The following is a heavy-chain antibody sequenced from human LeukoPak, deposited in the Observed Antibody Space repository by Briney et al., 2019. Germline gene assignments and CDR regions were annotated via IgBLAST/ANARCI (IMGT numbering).Heavy chain of an antibody. D-gene: IGHD2-2*01. CDR3: AKGLRIVVVPAAIKWFDP. J-gene: IGHJ5*02. CDR2: IRYDGSNK. Sequence: GGSLRLSCAASGFTFSSYGMHWVRQAPGKGLEWVAFIRYDGSNKYYADSVKGRFTISRDNSKNTLYLQMNSLRAEDTAVYYCAKGLRIVVVPAAIKWFDPWGQGTLVTV. V-gene: IGHV3-30*02. CDR1: GFTFSSYG.